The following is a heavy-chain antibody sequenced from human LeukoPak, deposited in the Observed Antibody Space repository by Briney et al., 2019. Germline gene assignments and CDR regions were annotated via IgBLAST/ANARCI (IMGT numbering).Heavy chain of an antibody. CDR2: IGYDGSNK. CDR3: ARVIPGTYYSYYGMDL. Sequence: QTGGSLRLSCAASGFTFSSYGMHWVRQAPGKGLEGLAVIGYDGSNKYYADSVKGRFTISRDNSKNTLYLQMNSLRAEDTDVYYCARVIPGTYYSYYGMDLWGQGTTVTVSS. CDR1: GFTFSSYG. V-gene: IGHV3-33*08. D-gene: IGHD3-16*01. J-gene: IGHJ6*02.